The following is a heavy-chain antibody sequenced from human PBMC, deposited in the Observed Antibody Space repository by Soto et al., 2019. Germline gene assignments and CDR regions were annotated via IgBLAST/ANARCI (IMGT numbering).Heavy chain of an antibody. J-gene: IGHJ5*02. CDR3: AIYFCLSKAEVQAATRYWFDP. V-gene: IGHV1-18*01. CDR2: ISAYNGNT. Sequence: ASVKVSCKASGYTFTSYGISWVRQAPGQGLEWMGWISAYNGNTNYAQKLQGRVTMTTDTSTSTAYMELRSLRSDDTAVYYCAIYFCLSKAEVQAATRYWFDPWGQGTLVTVSS. D-gene: IGHD2-15*01. CDR1: GYTFTSYG.